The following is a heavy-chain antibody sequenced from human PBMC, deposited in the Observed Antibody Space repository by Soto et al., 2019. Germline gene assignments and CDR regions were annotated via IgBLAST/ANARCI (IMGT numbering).Heavy chain of an antibody. V-gene: IGHV1-69*06. J-gene: IGHJ4*02. CDR3: ARHMYSSSRTLVDY. Sequence: SVKVSCKASGGTFSSYAISWVRQAPGQGLEWMGGIIPIFGTANYAQKFQGRVTITADKSTSTAYMELSSLRSEDTAVYYCARHMYSSSRTLVDYWGQGTLVTVSS. CDR1: GGTFSSYA. D-gene: IGHD6-13*01. CDR2: IIPIFGTA.